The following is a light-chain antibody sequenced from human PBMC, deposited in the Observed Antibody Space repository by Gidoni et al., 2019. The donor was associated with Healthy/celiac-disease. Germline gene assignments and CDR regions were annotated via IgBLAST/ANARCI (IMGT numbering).Light chain of an antibody. CDR3: QAWDSSTDVV. Sequence: SPERTQPPSVSVSPGQTASITCSGDELGDKYACWYQQKPGQSPVLVIYQYSKRPSVIPDRFSGSNAGNTATLTIRGSQAMEEADYYCQAWDSSTDVVFGGGTKLTV. CDR2: QYS. J-gene: IGLJ2*01. CDR1: ELGDKY. V-gene: IGLV3-1*01.